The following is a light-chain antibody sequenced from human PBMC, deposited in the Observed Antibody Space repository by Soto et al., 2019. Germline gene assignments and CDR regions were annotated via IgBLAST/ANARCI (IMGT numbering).Light chain of an antibody. CDR3: QQYYSTPPYT. CDR2: WAS. J-gene: IGKJ2*01. V-gene: IGKV4-1*01. Sequence: DIVMTQSPDSLAVSLGERATINCKSSQSILYRSNNKNYLAWYRQKPGQPPKLLIYWASIRESGVPDRISGSGSGTDFTLTISSLQAEDVAVYYCQQYYSTPPYTFGQGMKLEIK. CDR1: QSILYRSNNKNY.